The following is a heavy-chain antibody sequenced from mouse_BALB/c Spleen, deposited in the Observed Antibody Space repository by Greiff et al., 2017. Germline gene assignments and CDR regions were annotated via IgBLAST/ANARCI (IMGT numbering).Heavy chain of an antibody. CDR2: ISSGGSYT. CDR3: ERHDEGENAVDY. J-gene: IGHJ4*01. CDR1: GFTFSSYA. Sequence: EVKLEESGGGLVKPGGSLKLSCAASGFTFSSYAMSWVRQSPEKRLEWVAEISSGGSYTYYPDTVTGRFTISRDNAKNTLYLEMSSLRSEDTAMYNCERHDEGENAVDYWGQGTSGTVSS. V-gene: IGHV5-9-4*01. D-gene: IGHD2-12*01.